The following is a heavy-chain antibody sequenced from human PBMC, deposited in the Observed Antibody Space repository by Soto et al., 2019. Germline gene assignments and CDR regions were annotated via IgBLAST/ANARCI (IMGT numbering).Heavy chain of an antibody. CDR3: AHRRPYSNSPEYFFDY. CDR1: GFSLSTSGVD. V-gene: IGHV2-5*02. D-gene: IGHD6-6*01. J-gene: IGHJ4*02. CDR2: IYWDDDK. Sequence: QITLKESGPTLVKPTQTLTLTCTFSGFSLSTSGVDVGWIRQPPGKALEWFALIYWDDDKRYKPSLKSRLTITKGTSRNQVVLTMTNMDPLDTATYYCAHRRPYSNSPEYFFDYWGQGTLVTVSS.